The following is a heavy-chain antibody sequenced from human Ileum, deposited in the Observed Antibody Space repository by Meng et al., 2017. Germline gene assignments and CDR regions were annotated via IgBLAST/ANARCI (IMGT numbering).Heavy chain of an antibody. CDR2: AST. V-gene: IGHV4-61*08. Sequence: VRRQESGPGLGRPAATLPLICTVSGGSVSSDGFQWGWVRQPPGKGLEWIGYASTNYNPSLKSRVTISLDTSKNQFSLELSSVTAADTAVYYCARDHWGSLDYWGQGILVTVPS. J-gene: IGHJ4*02. CDR1: GGSVSSDGFQ. D-gene: IGHD7-27*01. CDR3: ARDHWGSLDY.